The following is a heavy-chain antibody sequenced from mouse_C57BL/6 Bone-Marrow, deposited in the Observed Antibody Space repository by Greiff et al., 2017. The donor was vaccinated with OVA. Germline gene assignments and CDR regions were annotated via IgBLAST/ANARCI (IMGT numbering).Heavy chain of an antibody. J-gene: IGHJ2*01. CDR3: SRSDYDGSSLPDY. CDR2: IDPSDSYT. CDR1: GYTFTSYW. Sequence: QVQLQQPGAELVKPGASVKLSCKASGYTFTSYWMQWVKQRPGQGLEWIGEIDPSDSYTNYNQKFKGKATLTVDTSSSTAYMQLSSLTSEDSAVYYCSRSDYDGSSLPDYWGQGTTVTVSS. V-gene: IGHV1-50*01. D-gene: IGHD1-1*01.